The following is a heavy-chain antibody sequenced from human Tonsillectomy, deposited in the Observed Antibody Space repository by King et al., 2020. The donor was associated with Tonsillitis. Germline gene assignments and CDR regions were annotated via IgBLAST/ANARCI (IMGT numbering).Heavy chain of an antibody. CDR1: GGSISSSSYY. CDR3: ARGRIRDFDY. Sequence: QLQESGPGLVKPSETLSLTCTVSGGSISSSSYYWGWIRQSPGKGLEWIASIYYSESTYYNPSLKSRVTISVNTSKNQFSLKLSSLTAADTAVFYCARGRIRDFDYWGQGTLVTVSS. V-gene: IGHV4-39*01. D-gene: IGHD2/OR15-2a*01. CDR2: IYYSEST. J-gene: IGHJ4*02.